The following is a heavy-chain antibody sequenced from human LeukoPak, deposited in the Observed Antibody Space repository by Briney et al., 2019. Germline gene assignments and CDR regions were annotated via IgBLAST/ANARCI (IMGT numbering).Heavy chain of an antibody. J-gene: IGHJ6*02. V-gene: IGHV3-30*02. CDR2: IRYGETNK. CDR1: GFTFSSYG. Sequence: GGSLRLSCAASGFTFSSYGMHWVRQAPGKGLEWVAFIRYGETNKYYEDSVKGRFTVSRDISKNTLYLQTNSLRAEDTAVYYCAKDNDMFNVGYYYAMDVWGQGTTVTVSS. CDR3: AKDNDMFNVGYYYAMDV. D-gene: IGHD3-9*01.